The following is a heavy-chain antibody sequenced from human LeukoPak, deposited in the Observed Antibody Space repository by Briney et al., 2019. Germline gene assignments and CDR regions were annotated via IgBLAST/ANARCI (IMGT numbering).Heavy chain of an antibody. J-gene: IGHJ6*03. CDR1: GYSISSGYF. CDR3: ARTTEGGYTYGYFYYYMDV. Sequence: PSETLSLTCTVSGYSISSGYFWGWIRQPPGKGLEWIGTIYHSGSTYYNASLESRVTISVDTSKNQFSLKLSSVTAADTAVYYCARTTEGGYTYGYFYYYMDVWGKGTTVTISS. V-gene: IGHV4-38-2*02. CDR2: IYHSGST. D-gene: IGHD5-18*01.